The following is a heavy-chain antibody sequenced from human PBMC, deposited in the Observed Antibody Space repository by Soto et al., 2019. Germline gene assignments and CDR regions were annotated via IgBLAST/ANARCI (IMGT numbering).Heavy chain of an antibody. CDR1: GGSISSGGYY. D-gene: IGHD2-21*02. Sequence: QVQLQESGPGLVKPSQTLSLTCTVSGGSISSGGYYWGWIRQHPGKGLEWIGYIYYSGSTYYHSSLRSRFSISIATAKNQFSLKLSSVTAADTAVYYCAGTGFCGGDCYCFDHWGQGTLVTVSS. CDR2: IYYSGST. CDR3: AGTGFCGGDCYCFDH. V-gene: IGHV4-31*03. J-gene: IGHJ5*01.